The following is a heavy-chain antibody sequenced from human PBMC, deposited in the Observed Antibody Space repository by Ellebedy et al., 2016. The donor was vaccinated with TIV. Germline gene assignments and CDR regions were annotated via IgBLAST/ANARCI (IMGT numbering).Heavy chain of an antibody. CDR3: VRDGRDYSLDV. J-gene: IGHJ6*03. V-gene: IGHV3-33*08. Sequence: GESLKISXAASGFTFSSYGMHWVRQAPGKGLEWVAVIWYDGSNKYYADSVKGRFTISRDNSKNTLYLQMNSLRTEDTAVYYCVRDGRDYSLDVWGQGTTVTVSS. CDR2: IWYDGSNK. CDR1: GFTFSSYG. D-gene: IGHD1-1*01.